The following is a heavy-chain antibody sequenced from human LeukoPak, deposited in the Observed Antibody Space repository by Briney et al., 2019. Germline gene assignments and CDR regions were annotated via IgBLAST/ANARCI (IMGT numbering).Heavy chain of an antibody. D-gene: IGHD3-3*01. J-gene: IGHJ4*02. CDR1: GFTFSSYS. CDR3: AKVFWSGYFRYFDY. CDR2: ISSSSSYI. Sequence: PGGSLRLSCAASGFTFSSYSMNWVRQAPGKGLEWVSSISSSSSYIYYADSVKGRFTISRDNAKNSLYLQMNSLRAEDTAVYYCAKVFWSGYFRYFDYWGQGTLVTVSS. V-gene: IGHV3-21*01.